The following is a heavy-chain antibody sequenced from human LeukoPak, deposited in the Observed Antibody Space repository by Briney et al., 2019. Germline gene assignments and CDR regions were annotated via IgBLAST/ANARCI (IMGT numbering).Heavy chain of an antibody. CDR3: ARERRDGYKVYFDY. J-gene: IGHJ4*02. V-gene: IGHV4-4*02. CDR1: GFTFSSYEM. D-gene: IGHD5-24*01. Sequence: GSLRLSCAASGFTFSSYEMNWVRQAPGKGLEWIGEIYHSGSTNYNPSLKSRVTISVDKSKNQFSLKLSSVTAADTAVYYCARERRDGYKVYFDYWGQGTLVTVSS. CDR2: IYHSGST.